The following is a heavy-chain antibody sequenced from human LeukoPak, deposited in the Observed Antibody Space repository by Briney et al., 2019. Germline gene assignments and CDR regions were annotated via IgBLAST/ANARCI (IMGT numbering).Heavy chain of an antibody. D-gene: IGHD6-13*01. V-gene: IGHV1-69*04. CDR3: ARDLRGSSSWYDY. Sequence: SVKVSCKASEGTFNSYGISWVRQAPGQGLEWMGRIIPILGITNCAQKFQGRVTITADKSTNTAYMELSSLRSEDTAVFYCARDLRGSSSWYDYWGQGTLVTVSS. CDR2: IIPILGIT. J-gene: IGHJ4*02. CDR1: EGTFNSYG.